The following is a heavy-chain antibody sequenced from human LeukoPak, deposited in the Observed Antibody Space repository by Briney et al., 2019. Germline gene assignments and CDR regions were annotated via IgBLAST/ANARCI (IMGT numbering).Heavy chain of an antibody. J-gene: IGHJ4*02. Sequence: PGRSLRLSCAASGFTFGSYGIHWVRQAPGKGLDWVTLISYDESNKYFADSVKGRFTISRVNSKNTLYFQMSSLRPEDTAVYYCVKIVMAGGYFDYWGQGTLVTVSS. D-gene: IGHD3-16*01. CDR3: VKIVMAGGYFDY. CDR1: GFTFGSYG. V-gene: IGHV3-30*18. CDR2: ISYDESNK.